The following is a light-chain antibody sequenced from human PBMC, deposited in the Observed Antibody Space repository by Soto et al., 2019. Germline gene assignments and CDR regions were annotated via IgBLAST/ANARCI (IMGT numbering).Light chain of an antibody. V-gene: IGKV3-15*01. CDR2: DAS. CDR1: QSSRTN. J-gene: IGKJ4*01. Sequence: EIMMTQSPATVSVSPGERATLSCRASQSSRTNVAWYQQKPGQALRLLIYDASTRATGLSSRFSGSGSGTEFTLTISSLQSADVAIYYCQPYNDWPPLTFGGGTRLEI. CDR3: QPYNDWPPLT.